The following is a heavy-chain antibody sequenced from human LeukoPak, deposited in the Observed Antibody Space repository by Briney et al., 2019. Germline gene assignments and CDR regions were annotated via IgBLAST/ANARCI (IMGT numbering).Heavy chain of an antibody. D-gene: IGHD5-12*01. CDR3: AKDGFSDAFAI. CDR1: GGSISSDSHY. V-gene: IGHV4-61*02. Sequence: SETLSLTCTVSGGSISSDSHYWNWIRQPAGKGLEWIGRIYTSGSTNYNPSLNPSLKSRATISIDTSKNQFSLRLSAVTAADTAVYYRAKDGFSDAFAILAQGTMVNVSS. CDR2: IYTSGST. J-gene: IGHJ3*02.